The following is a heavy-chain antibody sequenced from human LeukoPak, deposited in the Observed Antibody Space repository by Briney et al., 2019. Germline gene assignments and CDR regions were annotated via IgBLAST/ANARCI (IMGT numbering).Heavy chain of an antibody. D-gene: IGHD4-23*01. J-gene: IGHJ4*02. V-gene: IGHV3-30*01. Sequence: GGSLRLSCAASGFTFSSYAMHWVRQAPGKGLEWVAVISYDGSNKYYADSVKGRFTISRDNSKNTLYLQMNSLRAEDTAVYYCARDALDYGGNYKRGPDYWGQGTLVTVSS. CDR2: ISYDGSNK. CDR3: ARDALDYGGNYKRGPDY. CDR1: GFTFSSYA.